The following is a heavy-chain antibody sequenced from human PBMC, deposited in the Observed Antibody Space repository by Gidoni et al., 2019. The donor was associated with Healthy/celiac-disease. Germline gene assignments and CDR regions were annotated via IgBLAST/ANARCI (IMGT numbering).Heavy chain of an antibody. V-gene: IGHV3-15*01. CDR3: TTGKWELLLRFDP. J-gene: IGHJ5*02. CDR1: GFTFSNAW. D-gene: IGHD1-26*01. CDR2: IKSKTDGGTT. Sequence: EVQLVEAGGGLVKPGGSLRLDCAASGFTFSNAWMSWVRQSPGKGLEWVGRIKSKTDGGTTDYAAPVKGRFTISRDDSKNTLYLQMNSLKTEDTAVYYCTTGKWELLLRFDPWGQGTLVTVSS.